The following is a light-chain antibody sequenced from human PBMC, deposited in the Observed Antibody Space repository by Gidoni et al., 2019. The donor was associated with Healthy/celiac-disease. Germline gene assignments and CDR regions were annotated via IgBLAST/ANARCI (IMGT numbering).Light chain of an antibody. Sequence: TQSPATLSVSPGERATLSCRASQSVSSNLAWYQQKPGQAPRLLIYGASTRATGIPARFSGSGSGTEFTLTISSLQSEDFAVYYCQQYNNWPFTFGPGTKVEIK. CDR2: GAS. J-gene: IGKJ3*01. CDR3: QQYNNWPFT. CDR1: QSVSSN. V-gene: IGKV3-15*01.